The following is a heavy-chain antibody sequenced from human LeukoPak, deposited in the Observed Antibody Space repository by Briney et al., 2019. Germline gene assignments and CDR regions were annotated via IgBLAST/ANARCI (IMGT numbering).Heavy chain of an antibody. CDR2: ISSSSSTI. J-gene: IGHJ3*02. V-gene: IGHV3-48*02. CDR3: ARDIKGPSPAFDI. D-gene: IGHD3-10*01. Sequence: HPGGSLRLSCAASGFTFSSCSMTWVRQAPGKGLEWVSYISSSSSTIYYADSVKGRFNISRDNAKNSLCLQMNSLRDEDTAVYYCARDIKGPSPAFDIWGQGTMVSVSS. CDR1: GFTFSSCS.